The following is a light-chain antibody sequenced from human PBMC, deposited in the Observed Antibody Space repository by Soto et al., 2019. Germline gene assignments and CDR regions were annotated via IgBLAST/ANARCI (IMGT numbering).Light chain of an antibody. V-gene: IGLV2-14*03. CDR2: DVS. CDR1: SSDVGAYNS. J-gene: IGLJ1*01. Sequence: QSVLTQPASASGSPGQSIAISCTGTSSDVGAYNSVSWYQQHPGRAPKLMIHDVSNRPSGVSNRFSGSKSGNTASLTISGLQAEDEADYYCSSYTSSSTYVFGTGTKVTVL. CDR3: SSYTSSSTYV.